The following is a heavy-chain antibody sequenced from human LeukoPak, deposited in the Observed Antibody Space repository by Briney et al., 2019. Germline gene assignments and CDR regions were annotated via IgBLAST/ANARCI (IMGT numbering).Heavy chain of an antibody. CDR2: ITNDGSRT. D-gene: IGHD3-16*01. J-gene: IGHJ4*02. Sequence: GGSLRVSCTPSPFTLIEYWMHGVRPPPGRGLVWVSRITNDGSRTEYADSVKGRFTISRDNAKNTLYLQMDSLRPEDTAVYYCARDVGGSDYWGQGTLVTVSS. CDR3: ARDVGGSDY. CDR1: PFTLIEYW. V-gene: IGHV3-74*03.